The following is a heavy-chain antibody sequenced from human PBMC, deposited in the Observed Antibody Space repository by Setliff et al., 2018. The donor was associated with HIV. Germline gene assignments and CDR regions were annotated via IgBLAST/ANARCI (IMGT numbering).Heavy chain of an antibody. D-gene: IGHD3-22*01. V-gene: IGHV1-2*02. CDR1: GYTFTGYY. CDR3: ARDRYYDSSGYYWFDAFDT. CDR2: INPNSGGT. J-gene: IGHJ3*02. Sequence: GASVKVSCKASGYTFTGYYMHWVRQAPGQGLEWMGWINPNSGGTNYAQKFQGRVTMTRDTSISTAYMELSRLRSDDTAVYYCARDRYYDSSGYYWFDAFDTWGQGTMVTVSS.